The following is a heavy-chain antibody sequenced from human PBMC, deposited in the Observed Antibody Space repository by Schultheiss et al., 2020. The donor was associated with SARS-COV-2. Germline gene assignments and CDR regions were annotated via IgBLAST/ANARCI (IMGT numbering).Heavy chain of an antibody. CDR2: IRSKAYGGTT. V-gene: IGHV3-71*01. J-gene: IGHJ3*02. D-gene: IGHD4-17*01. CDR3: AKEMVYGDYDAFDI. CDR1: GFTFSSYG. Sequence: GGSLRLSCAASGFTFSSYGMHWVRQAPGKGLEWVGFIRSKAYGGTTEYAASVKGRFTISRDDSKSIAYLQMNSLRAEDTAVYYCAKEMVYGDYDAFDIWGQGTMVTVSS.